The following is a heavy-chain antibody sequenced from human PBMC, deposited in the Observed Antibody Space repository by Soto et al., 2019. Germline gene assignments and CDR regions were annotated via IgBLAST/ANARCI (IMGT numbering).Heavy chain of an antibody. CDR2: ISWNSGSI. D-gene: IGHD3-9*01. J-gene: IGHJ4*02. CDR3: ARGSYDFTGYFPPPLDY. CDR1: GFTIGDYW. Sequence: PGGALRPPCAAPGFTIGDYWMSWVRQAPGKGPEWVSGISWNSGSIGYADSVKGRFTISRGNAKNSLYLQMNSLRAEDTALYYCARGSYDFTGYFPPPLDYWGQGTPVTVSS. V-gene: IGHV3-20*04.